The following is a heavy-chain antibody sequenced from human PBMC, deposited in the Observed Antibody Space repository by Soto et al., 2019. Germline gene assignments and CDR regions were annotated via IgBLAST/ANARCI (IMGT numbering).Heavy chain of an antibody. CDR2: ISPYSGYT. CDR1: GYSXMKYG. J-gene: IGHJ4*02. Sequence: SXKVYFKGFGYSXMKYGINLVRQAPGQGLEWVGWISPYSGYTHSAQKLHGRLTLTTDTAASTAYMELRILRSADTALYYFDREASVLIPAAQPSRFDSWGQGTLGTVSS. D-gene: IGHD2-2*01. CDR3: DREASVLIPAAQPSRFDS. V-gene: IGHV1-18*01.